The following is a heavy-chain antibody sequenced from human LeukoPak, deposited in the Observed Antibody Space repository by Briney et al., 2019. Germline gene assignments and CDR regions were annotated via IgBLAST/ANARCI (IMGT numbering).Heavy chain of an antibody. Sequence: GGSLRLSCAAPGFTFSNYAMTWVRQAPGKGLEWVSAISTSGGSTYYADSVKGRFTISRDNSKNTLYLQMNSLRAEDTAVYYCAKAIAADLSDAFDIWGQGTMVTVSS. V-gene: IGHV3-23*01. D-gene: IGHD6-13*01. CDR3: AKAIAADLSDAFDI. J-gene: IGHJ3*02. CDR1: GFTFSNYA. CDR2: ISTSGGST.